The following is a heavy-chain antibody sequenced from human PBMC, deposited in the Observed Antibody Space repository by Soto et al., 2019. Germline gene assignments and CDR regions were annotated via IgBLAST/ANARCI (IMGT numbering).Heavy chain of an antibody. CDR1: GYTFTSYG. J-gene: IGHJ4*02. Sequence: QVQLVQSGAEVKKPGASVKVSCKASGYTFTSYGISWVRQAPGQGLEWMGWISAYNGNTNYAQKLQGRVTMTTDTSTSTAYMELRVLGSDATAVYYCARGGSVVVTATRVIILDYWGQGTLVTVCS. CDR3: ARGGSVVVTATRVIILDY. D-gene: IGHD2-21*02. V-gene: IGHV1-18*01. CDR2: ISAYNGNT.